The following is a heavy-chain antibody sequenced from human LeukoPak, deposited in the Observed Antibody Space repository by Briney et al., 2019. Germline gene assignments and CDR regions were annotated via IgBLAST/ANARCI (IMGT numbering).Heavy chain of an antibody. CDR1: GYTVTSYG. V-gene: IGHV1-18*01. Sequence: GASVKVSCKASGYTVTSYGIIWVRQAPGQGLEWMGWISAYNDNTNYAQKLQCRVTMTIDTSTSTAYMELRRVRSDATAVYYCARGGVVTAPPYYFDCWGQGTLVTVSS. CDR3: ARGGVVTAPPYYFDC. D-gene: IGHD2-21*02. J-gene: IGHJ4*02. CDR2: ISAYNDNT.